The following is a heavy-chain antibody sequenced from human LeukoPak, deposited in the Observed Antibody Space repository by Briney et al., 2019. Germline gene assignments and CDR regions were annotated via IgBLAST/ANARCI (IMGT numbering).Heavy chain of an antibody. J-gene: IGHJ4*02. CDR2: IIPIFGTA. D-gene: IGHD3-22*01. V-gene: IGHV1-69*13. CDR1: GGTFSSYA. Sequence: SVKVSCKASGGTFSSYAISWVRQAPGQGLEWMGGIIPIFGTANYAQKFQGRVTITADESTSTAYMELSSLRSEDTAAYYCARDTYYYDSSGYLLGYWGQGTLVTVSS. CDR3: ARDTYYYDSSGYLLGY.